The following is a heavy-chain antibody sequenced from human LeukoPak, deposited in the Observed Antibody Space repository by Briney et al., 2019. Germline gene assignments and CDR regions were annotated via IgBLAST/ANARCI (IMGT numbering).Heavy chain of an antibody. D-gene: IGHD2-2*02. J-gene: IGHJ6*02. V-gene: IGHV4-28*05. CDR2: IYYSGSI. Sequence: PSDTLSLTCAVSGYSISSSNWWGWIRQPPGKGLEWIGYIYYSGSIYYNPSLKSRVTMSVDTPKNQFSLKLSSVTAVDTAVYHCARTMSSSHTVYGMDVWGQGTTVTVSS. CDR3: ARTMSSSHTVYGMDV. CDR1: GYSISSSNW.